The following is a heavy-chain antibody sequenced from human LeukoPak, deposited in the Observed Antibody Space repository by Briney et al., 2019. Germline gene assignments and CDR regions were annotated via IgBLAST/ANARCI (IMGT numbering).Heavy chain of an antibody. CDR2: ISGSGGST. D-gene: IGHD3-9*01. J-gene: IGHJ4*02. CDR1: GFTFSSYG. Sequence: GSLRLSCAASGFTFSSYGMSWVRQAPGKGLEWVSAISGSGGSTYYADSVKGRFTISRDNSKNTLYLQMNSLRAEDTAVYYCAKDSSYDILTGYLPDYWGQGTLVTVSS. V-gene: IGHV3-23*01. CDR3: AKDSSYDILTGYLPDY.